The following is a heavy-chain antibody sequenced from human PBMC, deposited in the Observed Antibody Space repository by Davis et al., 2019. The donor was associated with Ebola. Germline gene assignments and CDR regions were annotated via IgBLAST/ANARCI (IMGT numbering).Heavy chain of an antibody. D-gene: IGHD6-13*01. V-gene: IGHV1-45*02. Sequence: SVKVSCKASGYTFTYRYLHWVRQAPGQALEWMGWITPFNGNTNYAQKFQDRVTITRDRSMSTAYMELSSLRSKDTAMYYCASSLSIAAAGTGGVAFNIWGQGTMVTVSS. CDR3: ASSLSIAAAGTGGVAFNI. CDR1: GYTFTYRY. CDR2: ITPFNGNT. J-gene: IGHJ3*02.